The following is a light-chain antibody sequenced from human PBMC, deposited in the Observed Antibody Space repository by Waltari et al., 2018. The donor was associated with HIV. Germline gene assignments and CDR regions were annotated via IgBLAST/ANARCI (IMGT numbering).Light chain of an antibody. CDR2: ELT. CDR1: RTDSRFYNR. V-gene: IGLV2-18*02. Sequence: QSALTQPPSVSGSPGQSVTISCPGARTDSRFYNRVSWYQQSPGSAPKLLSYELTSRPGGLPDRFSVAKAGNTASLTISGLQAEDEGDKYSSAYATNAWMFGVEAKLSDL. CDR3: SAYATNAWM. J-gene: IGLJ3*02.